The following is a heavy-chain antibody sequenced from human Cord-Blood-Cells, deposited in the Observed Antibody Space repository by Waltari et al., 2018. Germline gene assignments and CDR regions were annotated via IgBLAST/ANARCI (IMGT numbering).Heavy chain of an antibody. V-gene: IGHV1-69*04. J-gene: IGHJ3*02. CDR3: ARSTRFGGSGSYYNAFDI. D-gene: IGHD3-10*01. Sequence: QVQLVQSGAEVKKPGSSVKVSCKASGGTFSSYAISWVRQAPGQGLEWMGGIIPILGIANYAQKFQGRVTSTADESTSTAYMELSSLRSEDTAVYYCARSTRFGGSGSYYNAFDIWGQGTMVTVSS. CDR2: IIPILGIA. CDR1: GGTFSSYA.